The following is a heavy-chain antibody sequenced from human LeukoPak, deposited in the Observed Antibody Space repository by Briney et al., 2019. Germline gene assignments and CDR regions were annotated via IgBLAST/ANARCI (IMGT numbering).Heavy chain of an antibody. Sequence: GGSLRLSCAASGFTFSSYAMSWVRQAPGKGLEWVSAISGSGGSTYYADSVKGRFTISRDNSKNTPYLQMNSLRAEDTAVYYCAKPFYGGNQPFDYWGQGTLVTVSS. CDR1: GFTFSSYA. CDR2: ISGSGGST. J-gene: IGHJ4*02. CDR3: AKPFYGGNQPFDY. V-gene: IGHV3-23*01. D-gene: IGHD4-23*01.